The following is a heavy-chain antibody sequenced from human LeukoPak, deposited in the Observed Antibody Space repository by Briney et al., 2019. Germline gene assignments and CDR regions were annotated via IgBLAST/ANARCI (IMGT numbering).Heavy chain of an antibody. Sequence: KPSQTLSLTCTVSGGSISSGGYYWSWIRQPPGKGLEWIGYIYYSGDTNYNPSLKSRVTISIDTSKKQFSLKLRSVTAADTAVYYCARADTYFYDSSGYPNSFDPWGQGMLVTVSS. CDR3: ARADTYFYDSSGYPNSFDP. D-gene: IGHD3-22*01. J-gene: IGHJ5*02. CDR1: GGSISSGGYY. V-gene: IGHV4-61*08. CDR2: IYYSGDT.